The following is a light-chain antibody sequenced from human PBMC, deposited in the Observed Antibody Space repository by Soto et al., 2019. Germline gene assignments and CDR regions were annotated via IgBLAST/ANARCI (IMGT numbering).Light chain of an antibody. Sequence: DIQMTQSPSSLSASVGDRVIITCRASQIISSYLNWYQQKPGKAPKLLIDAASSLQSGVPSRFSGSGSGTEFTLTISSLQPDDFATYYCQQYNSYSWTFGQGTKVDIK. CDR1: QIISSY. J-gene: IGKJ1*01. CDR2: AAS. V-gene: IGKV1-39*01. CDR3: QQYNSYSWT.